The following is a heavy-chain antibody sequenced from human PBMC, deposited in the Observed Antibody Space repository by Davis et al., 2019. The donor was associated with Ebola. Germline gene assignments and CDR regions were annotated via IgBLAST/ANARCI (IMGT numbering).Heavy chain of an antibody. D-gene: IGHD5-18*01. J-gene: IGHJ4*02. CDR3: TSFIQDDDY. V-gene: IGHV3-73*01. CDR2: IRSKANSYAT. CDR1: GFTFSGSA. Sequence: GGSLRLSCAASGFTFSGSAMHGVRQASGKGLEWVGRIRSKANSYATAYAASVKGRFTISRDDSKNTAYLQMNSLKTEDTAVYYCTSFIQDDDYWGQGTLVTVSS.